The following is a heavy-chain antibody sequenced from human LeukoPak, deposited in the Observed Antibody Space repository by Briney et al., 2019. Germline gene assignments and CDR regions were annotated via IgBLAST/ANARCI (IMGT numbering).Heavy chain of an antibody. CDR1: GSTFSSYA. Sequence: GGSLRLSCAASGSTFSSYAMSWVRQAPGKGLEWVSAISGSGGSTYYADSVKGRFTISRDNSKNTLYLQMNSLRAEDTAVYYCAKVTAYYYDSSGYYYFDYWGQGTLVTVSS. CDR2: ISGSGGST. J-gene: IGHJ4*02. V-gene: IGHV3-23*01. CDR3: AKVTAYYYDSSGYYYFDY. D-gene: IGHD3-22*01.